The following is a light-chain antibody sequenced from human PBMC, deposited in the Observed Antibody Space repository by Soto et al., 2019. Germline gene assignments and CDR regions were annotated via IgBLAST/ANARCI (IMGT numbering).Light chain of an antibody. CDR1: TSDVGGYNF. J-gene: IGLJ1*01. Sequence: QSALTQPASVSGSPGQSITISCTGTTSDVGGYNFVSWYQLHPGKAPKLMIFEVNNRPSGVSNRFSGSKSGNTASLTISGLQAEDEADYYCSSYTSSGTRVFGTGTKLTVL. CDR3: SSYTSSGTRV. V-gene: IGLV2-14*01. CDR2: EVN.